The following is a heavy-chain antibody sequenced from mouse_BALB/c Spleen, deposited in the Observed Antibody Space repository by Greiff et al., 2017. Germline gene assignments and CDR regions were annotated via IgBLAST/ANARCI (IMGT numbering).Heavy chain of an antibody. V-gene: IGHV1-77*01. CDR2: IYPGSGNT. D-gene: IGHD2-4*01. CDR1: GYTFTDYY. J-gene: IGHJ3*01. CDR3: ASYYDYAWSAY. Sequence: VQRVESGAELARPGASVKLSCKASGYTFTDYYINWVKQRTGQGLEWIGEIYPGSGNTYYNEKFKGKATLTADKSSSTAYMQLSSLTSEDSAVYFCASYYDYAWSAYWGQGTLVTVSA.